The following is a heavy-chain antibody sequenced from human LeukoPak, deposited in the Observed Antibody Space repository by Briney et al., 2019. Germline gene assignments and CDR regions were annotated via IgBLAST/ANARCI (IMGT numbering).Heavy chain of an antibody. CDR2: ANGATGNT. V-gene: IGHV1-3*02. CDR3: ARSPGGNARTWLDY. Sequence: ASVKVSCKASGYTFTNYALHWVRQAPGQSLEWMGWANGATGNTRFSQDFQGRLTITIDTSASTGYVELSSLRSEDTAVYYCARSPGGNARTWLDYWGQGTLVTVSS. CDR1: GYTFTNYA. J-gene: IGHJ4*02. D-gene: IGHD4-23*01.